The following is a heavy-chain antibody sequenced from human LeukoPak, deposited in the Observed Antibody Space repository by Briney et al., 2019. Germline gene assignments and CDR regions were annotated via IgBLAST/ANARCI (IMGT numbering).Heavy chain of an antibody. V-gene: IGHV4-34*01. CDR2: INHSGST. J-gene: IGHJ6*03. CDR1: GGSFSGYY. Sequence: SETLSLTCAVYGGSFSGYYWSWIRQPPGKGLEWIGEINHSGSTNYNPSLKSRVTISVGTSKNQFSLKLSSVTAADTAVYYCARGMRRGKYYYYYYMDVWGKGTTVTVSS. CDR3: ARGMRRGKYYYYYYMDV. D-gene: IGHD1-14*01.